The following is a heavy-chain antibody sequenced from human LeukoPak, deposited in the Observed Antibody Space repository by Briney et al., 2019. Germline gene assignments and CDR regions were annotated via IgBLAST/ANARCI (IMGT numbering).Heavy chain of an antibody. CDR3: AKGLASAGILDC. J-gene: IGHJ4*02. CDR2: ISAYNGNT. V-gene: IGHV1-18*01. D-gene: IGHD6-13*01. CDR1: GYTFTSYG. Sequence: ASVKVSCKASGYTFTSYGISWVRQAPGQGLEWMGWISAYNGNTNYAQKLQGRVTMTTDTSTSTAYMELRSLRSDETAVYYCAKGLASAGILDCWGQGTLVTVSS.